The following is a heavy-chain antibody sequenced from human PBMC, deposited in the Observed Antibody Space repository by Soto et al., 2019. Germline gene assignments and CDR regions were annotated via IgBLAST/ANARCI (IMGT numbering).Heavy chain of an antibody. CDR1: GGTFSSYA. V-gene: IGHV1-69*13. D-gene: IGHD3-10*01. J-gene: IGHJ5*02. CDR2: IIPIFGTA. Sequence: SVKVSCKASGGTFSSYAISWVRQAPGQGLEWMGGIIPIFGTANYAQKIQGRVTITADESTSTAYMELSSLRSEDTAVYYCAREGHGSGSYYENWFDPWGQGTLVTVSS. CDR3: AREGHGSGSYYENWFDP.